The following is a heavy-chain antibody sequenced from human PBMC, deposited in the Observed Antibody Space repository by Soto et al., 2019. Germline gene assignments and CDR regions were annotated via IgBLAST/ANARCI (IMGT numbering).Heavy chain of an antibody. CDR2: IYYSGST. Sequence: QVQLQESGPGLVKPSQTLSLTCTVSGGSISSGGYYWSWIRQHPGKGLEWIGYIYYSGSTYYNPSLKGRVTISGNTSKNQFPLELSSVTAADTAVYFWARGLNPVFDYRGQGTLVTVSS. V-gene: IGHV4-31*03. CDR3: ARGLNPVFDY. D-gene: IGHD5-12*01. CDR1: GGSISSGGYY. J-gene: IGHJ4*02.